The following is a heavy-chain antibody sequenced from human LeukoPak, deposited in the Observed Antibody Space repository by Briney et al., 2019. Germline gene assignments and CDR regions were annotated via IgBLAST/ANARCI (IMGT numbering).Heavy chain of an antibody. CDR1: GGSISSSSYY. CDR2: IYYSGST. CDR3: ARVRDWYYYDSSGYYDAFDI. J-gene: IGHJ3*02. V-gene: IGHV4-39*07. Sequence: SETLSLTCTVSGGSISSSSYYWGWIRQPPGKGLEWIGSIYYSGSTYYNPSLKSRVTISVDTSKNQFSLKLSSVTAADTAVYYCARVRDWYYYDSSGYYDAFDIWGQGTMVTVSS. D-gene: IGHD3-22*01.